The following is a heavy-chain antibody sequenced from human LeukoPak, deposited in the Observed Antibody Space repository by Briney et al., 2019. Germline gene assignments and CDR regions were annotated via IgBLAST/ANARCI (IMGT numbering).Heavy chain of an antibody. Sequence: PGRSLRLSCAASGFTFDDYAMHWVRQAPGKGLEWVSGISWNSGSIGYADSVKGRFTISRDNAKNSLYLQMNSLRDEDMALYYCAKGSWIQLWGNWFDPWGQGTLVTVSS. CDR2: ISWNSGSI. J-gene: IGHJ5*02. D-gene: IGHD5-18*01. CDR3: AKGSWIQLWGNWFDP. V-gene: IGHV3-9*03. CDR1: GFTFDDYA.